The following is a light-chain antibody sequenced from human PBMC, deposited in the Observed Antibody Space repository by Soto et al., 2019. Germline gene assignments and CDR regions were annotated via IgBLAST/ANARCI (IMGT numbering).Light chain of an antibody. CDR1: QSVSSN. Sequence: EIVMTQSPATLSVSPGERATLSCRASQSVSSNLAWYQQKPGQAPRRLIYGASTRATVIPARFSGSGSGTEFTLTISSLQSEDCAVYYCQQYNNWPVTFGGGTKVEIK. V-gene: IGKV3-15*01. CDR2: GAS. J-gene: IGKJ4*01. CDR3: QQYNNWPVT.